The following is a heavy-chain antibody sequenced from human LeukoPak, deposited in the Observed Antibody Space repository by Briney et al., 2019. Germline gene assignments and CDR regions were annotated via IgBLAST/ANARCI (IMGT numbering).Heavy chain of an antibody. D-gene: IGHD7-27*01. Sequence: GGSLRLSCAASGFTFSSYSMNWVRQAPGKGLEWVSSISSSSSYIYYADSVKGRFTISRDNAKNSLYLQMNSLRAEDTAVYYCAGLGKSTAFDIWGQGTMVTVSS. CDR1: GFTFSSYS. J-gene: IGHJ3*02. CDR3: AGLGKSTAFDI. CDR2: ISSSSSYI. V-gene: IGHV3-21*01.